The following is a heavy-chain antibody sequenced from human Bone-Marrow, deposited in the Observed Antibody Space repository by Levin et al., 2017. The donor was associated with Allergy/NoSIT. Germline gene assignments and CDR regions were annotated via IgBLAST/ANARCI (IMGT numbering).Heavy chain of an antibody. D-gene: IGHD3-10*01. CDR2: INSDGSST. V-gene: IGHV3-74*01. CDR3: ARDGENYYYYYYMDV. CDR1: GFTFSSYW. Sequence: GESLKISCAASGFTFSSYWMHWVRQAPEKGLVWVSRINSDGSSTSYADSVKGRFTISRDNAKNTLYLQMNSLRAEDTAVYYCARDGENYYYYYYMDVWGKGTTVTVSS. J-gene: IGHJ6*03.